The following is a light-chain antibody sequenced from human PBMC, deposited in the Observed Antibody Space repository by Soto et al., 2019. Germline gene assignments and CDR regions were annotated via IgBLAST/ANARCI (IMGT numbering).Light chain of an antibody. Sequence: QSALTQPASVSGSPGKSITISCTGTSSDIGAYNYVSWYQQHPGKAPKLLIYEVTNRPSGVSDRFSGSKSGNTASLTISGLQAEDEGNDSCNSFTTLINRVFGTGTKLTVL. J-gene: IGLJ1*01. CDR2: EVT. V-gene: IGLV2-14*01. CDR1: SSDIGAYNY. CDR3: NSFTTLINRV.